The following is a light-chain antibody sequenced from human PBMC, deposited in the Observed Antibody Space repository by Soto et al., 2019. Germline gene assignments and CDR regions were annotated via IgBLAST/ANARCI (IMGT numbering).Light chain of an antibody. CDR3: QSYDSSLSVV. J-gene: IGLJ2*01. CDR1: SSNIGAGYD. V-gene: IGLV1-40*01. CDR2: GNS. Sequence: QSVLTQPPSVSGAPGQRVTISCTGSSSNIGAGYDVHWYQQLPGTAPKLLIYGNSNRPSGVPYRFSGSKSCTSASLAITGLQAEDEADYYYQSYDSSLSVVFGGGTKRTVL.